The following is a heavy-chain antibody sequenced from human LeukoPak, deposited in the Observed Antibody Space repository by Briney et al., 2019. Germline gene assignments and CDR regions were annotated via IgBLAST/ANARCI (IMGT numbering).Heavy chain of an antibody. V-gene: IGHV3-11*01. J-gene: IGHJ3*02. D-gene: IGHD4-23*01. CDR2: ISSSGSTI. CDR3: ARAYYGGRFGAFDI. CDR1: GFTFSDYY. Sequence: GGSLRLSCAASGFTFSDYYMSWIRQAPGKGLERVSYISSSGSTIYYADSVKGRFTISRDNAKNSLYLQMNSLRAEDTAVYYCARAYYGGRFGAFDIWGQGTMVTVSS.